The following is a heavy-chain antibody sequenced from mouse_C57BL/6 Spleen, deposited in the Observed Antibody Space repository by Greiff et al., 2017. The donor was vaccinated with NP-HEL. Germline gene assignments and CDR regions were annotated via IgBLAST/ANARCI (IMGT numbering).Heavy chain of an antibody. D-gene: IGHD2-5*01. CDR3: ASSNPYYYAMDY. CDR1: GYTFTSYW. CDR2: IDPSDSET. V-gene: IGHV1-52*01. Sequence: QVQLQQPGAELVRPGSSVKLSCKASGYTFTSYWMHWVKQRPIQGLEWIGNIDPSDSETHYNQQFKDKATLTVDKSSSTAYMQLSSLTSEDSAVYYCASSNPYYYAMDYWGQGTSVTVSS. J-gene: IGHJ4*01.